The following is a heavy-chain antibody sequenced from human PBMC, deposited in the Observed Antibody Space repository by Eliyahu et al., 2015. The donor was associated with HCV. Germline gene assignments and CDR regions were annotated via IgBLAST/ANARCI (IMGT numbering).Heavy chain of an antibody. CDR2: ISSSSSYI. Sequence: EVQLVESGGGLVKPGGSLRLSCAASGXSFXFSXYSMNWVRQAPPGGGGEWVSSISSSSSYIYYADSVKGRFTISRDNAKNSLYLQMNTLRAEDTAVYYCAREGDGSSFSLQNDYWGQGTLVTVSS. V-gene: IGHV3-21*01. J-gene: IGHJ4*02. D-gene: IGHD3-22*01. CDR3: AREGDGSSFSLQNDY. CDR1: GXSFXFSXYS.